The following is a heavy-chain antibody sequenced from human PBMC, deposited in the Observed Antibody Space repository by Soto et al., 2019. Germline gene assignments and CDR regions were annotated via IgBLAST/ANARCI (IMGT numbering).Heavy chain of an antibody. Sequence: EVQLLESGGGLVQPGESLRLSCAASGFTFSSYAMSWVRQAPGKGLEWVSAISGSDDSTYYADSVKGRFTISRDNSKNTLYLQMNSLRAEDTAVYYCAKRSSSSTFDYWGQGTLVTVSS. D-gene: IGHD6-6*01. CDR2: ISGSDDST. V-gene: IGHV3-23*01. CDR3: AKRSSSSTFDY. CDR1: GFTFSSYA. J-gene: IGHJ4*02.